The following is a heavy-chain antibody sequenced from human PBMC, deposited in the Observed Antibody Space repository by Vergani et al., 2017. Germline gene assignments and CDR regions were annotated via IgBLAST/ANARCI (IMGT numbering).Heavy chain of an antibody. Sequence: QVRLVESGGGLVNPGGSLRLSCAASGFTFSDFYMSWIRQAPGKGPEWVPYIDSSGSTIYYADSVKGRFTMSRDNAKNSLYLQMNSLRAEDTAVYYCARRRGSGSYDSWGQGTLVTVSS. CDR3: ARRRGSGSYDS. CDR2: IDSSGSTI. CDR1: GFTFSDFY. V-gene: IGHV3-11*01. J-gene: IGHJ5*01. D-gene: IGHD1-26*01.